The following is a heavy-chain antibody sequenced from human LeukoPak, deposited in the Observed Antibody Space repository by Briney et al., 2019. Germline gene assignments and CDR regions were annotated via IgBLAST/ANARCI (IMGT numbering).Heavy chain of an antibody. J-gene: IGHJ5*02. D-gene: IGHD3-10*01. CDR1: GYTFTSYG. V-gene: IGHV1-18*01. CDR3: ARDRFMYYYGSGSIHWFDP. Sequence: ASVKVSCKASGYTFTSYGISWVRQAPGQGLEWMGWISAYNGNTNYAQKLQGRVTMTTDTSTSTAYMELRSLRSDDTAVYHCARDRFMYYYGSGSIHWFDPWGQGTLVTVSS. CDR2: ISAYNGNT.